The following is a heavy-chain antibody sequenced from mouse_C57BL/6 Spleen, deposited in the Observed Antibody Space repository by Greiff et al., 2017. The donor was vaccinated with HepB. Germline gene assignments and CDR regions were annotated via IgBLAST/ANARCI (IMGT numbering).Heavy chain of an antibody. CDR2: IGPANGNT. J-gene: IGHJ1*03. V-gene: IGHV14-3*01. D-gene: IGHD1-1*01. Sequence: VQLQQSVAELVRPGASVKLSCTASGFNIKNTYMHWVKQRPEQGLEWIGRIGPANGNTKYAPKFQGKITITADTSTNTAYLQLSNLTSADTAIYYRAHVPVCYYLYFDVWGTGTTVTVSS. CDR1: GFNIKNTY. CDR3: AHVPVCYYLYFDV.